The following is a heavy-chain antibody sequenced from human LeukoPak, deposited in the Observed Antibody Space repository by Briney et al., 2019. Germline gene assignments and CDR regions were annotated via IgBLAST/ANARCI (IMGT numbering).Heavy chain of an antibody. CDR2: IYYSGST. Sequence: SETRSLTCTVSGGSISSYYWSWIRQPPGKGLEWIGYIYYSGSTNYNPSLKSRVTISVDTSKNQFSLKLSSVTAADTAVYYCAREYTIFGARGFDYWGQGTLVTVSS. CDR3: AREYTIFGARGFDY. CDR1: GGSISSYY. V-gene: IGHV4-59*01. D-gene: IGHD3-3*01. J-gene: IGHJ4*02.